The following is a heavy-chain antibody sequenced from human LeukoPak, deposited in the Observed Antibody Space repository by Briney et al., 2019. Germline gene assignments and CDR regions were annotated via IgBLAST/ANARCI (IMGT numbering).Heavy chain of an antibody. Sequence: GGSLRLSCAASGFTFSSYSMNWVRQAPGKGLEWVSSISSSSSYIYYADSVKGRFTISRDNTKNSLYLQMNSLRAEDTAVYYCARGGGVVPAAIRAFDIWGQGTMVTVSS. CDR1: GFTFSSYS. J-gene: IGHJ3*02. CDR3: ARGGGVVPAAIRAFDI. CDR2: ISSSSSYI. V-gene: IGHV3-21*01. D-gene: IGHD2-2*02.